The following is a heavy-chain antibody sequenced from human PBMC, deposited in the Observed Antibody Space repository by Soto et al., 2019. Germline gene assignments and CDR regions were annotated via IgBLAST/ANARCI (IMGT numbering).Heavy chain of an antibody. CDR3: ARQADRAPTVVRF. CDR1: GGSISSSSYN. V-gene: IGHV4-39*01. J-gene: IGHJ4*02. D-gene: IGHD4-17*01. CDR2: IYYSGST. Sequence: QLQLQESGPGLVKPSETLSLTCTVSGGSISSSSYNWGWIRQPPGKGLEWIGSIYYSGSTYYNPSLQSRVTISVDTSKNQFSLKLSSVTAADTAVYYCARQADRAPTVVRFWGQGTLVTVSS.